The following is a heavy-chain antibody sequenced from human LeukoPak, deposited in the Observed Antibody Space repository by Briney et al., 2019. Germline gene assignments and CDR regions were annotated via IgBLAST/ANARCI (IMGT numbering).Heavy chain of an antibody. J-gene: IGHJ4*02. CDR1: GGSISSYY. CDR2: IYYSGST. D-gene: IGHD6-19*01. V-gene: IGHV4-59*01. CDR3: ARALAVAGRFYFDY. Sequence: KPSETLSLTCTVSGGSISSYYWSWIRQPPGKGLEWIGYIYYSGSTNYNPSLKSRVTISVDTSKNQFSLKLSSVTAADTAVYYCARALAVAGRFYFDYWGQGTLVTVSS.